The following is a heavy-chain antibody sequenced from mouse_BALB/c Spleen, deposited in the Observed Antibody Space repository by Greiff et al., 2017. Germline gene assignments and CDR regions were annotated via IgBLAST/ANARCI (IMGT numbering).Heavy chain of an antibody. V-gene: IGHV5-4*02. D-gene: IGHD4-1*02. J-gene: IGHJ3*01. Sequence: EVKLVESGGGLVKPGGSLKLSCAASGFTFSDYYMYWVRQTPEKRLAWVATISDGGSYTYYPDSVKGRFTISRDNAKNNLYLQMSSLKSENTAMYYCARAPTGFAYWGQGTLVTVSA. CDR3: ARAPTGFAY. CDR1: GFTFSDYY. CDR2: ISDGGSYT.